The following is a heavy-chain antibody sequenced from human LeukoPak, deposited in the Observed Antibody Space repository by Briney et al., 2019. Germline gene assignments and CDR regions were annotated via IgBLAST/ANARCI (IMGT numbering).Heavy chain of an antibody. CDR1: AFIFSGHW. CDR2: IKEDGSER. Sequence: PGGSLRLSCEGSAFIFSGHWMNWVRQTPGKGLEWVASIKEDGSERQYVDSVKGRFSISRDNTKGSLFLQLNSLRAEDTAVYYCAREDLRSSFDPWGQGTLVTVSS. CDR3: AREDLRSSFDP. V-gene: IGHV3-7*03. D-gene: IGHD6-6*01. J-gene: IGHJ5*02.